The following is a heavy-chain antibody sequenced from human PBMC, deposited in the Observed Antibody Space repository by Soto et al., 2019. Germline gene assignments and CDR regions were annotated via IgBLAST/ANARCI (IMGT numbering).Heavy chain of an antibody. V-gene: IGHV3-20*04. D-gene: IGHD1-26*01. CDR2: INWNGGFT. CDR1: GFTFDDHG. CDR3: ARGTNSWPFDY. Sequence: EVQLVESGGVVVRPGGSLRLTCAASGFTFDDHGMSWVRQPPGKGLEWVSGINWNGGFTSYADSVKGRFTISRDNAQSSLSLQMNSLRVEDTAFYYWARGTNSWPFDYWGQGTLVTVSS. J-gene: IGHJ4*02.